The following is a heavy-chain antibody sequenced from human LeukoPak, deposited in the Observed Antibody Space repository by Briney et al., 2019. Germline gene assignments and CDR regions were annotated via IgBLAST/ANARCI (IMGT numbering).Heavy chain of an antibody. CDR3: AKAVRGASFDY. J-gene: IGHJ4*02. D-gene: IGHD3-10*01. CDR2: ISYDGSNK. CDR1: GFTFSSYG. Sequence: PGRSLRLSCAASGFTFSSYGMHWVRRAPGKGLEWVAVISYDGSNKYYADSVKGRFTISRDNSKNTLYLQMNSLRAEDTAVYYCAKAVRGASFDYWGQGTLVTVSS. V-gene: IGHV3-30*18.